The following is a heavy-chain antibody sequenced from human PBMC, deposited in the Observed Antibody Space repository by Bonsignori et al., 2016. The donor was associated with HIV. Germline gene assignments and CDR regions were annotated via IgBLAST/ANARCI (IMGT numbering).Heavy chain of an antibody. J-gene: IGHJ4*02. D-gene: IGHD1-26*01. CDR2: INPSGGST. CDR1: GYTFTSYY. Sequence: ASVKVSCKASGYTFTSYYMHWVRQAPGQGLEWMGIINPSGGSTSYAQKFQGRVTMTRDTSTSTVYMELSSLRSEDTAVYYCAREGGSGSYPRDYYFDYWGQGTLVTVSS. CDR3: AREGGSGSYPRDYYFDY. V-gene: IGHV1-46*01.